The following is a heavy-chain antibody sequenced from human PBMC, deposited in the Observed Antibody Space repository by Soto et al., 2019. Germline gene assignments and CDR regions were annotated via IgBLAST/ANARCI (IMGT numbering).Heavy chain of an antibody. CDR2: ISSSGSTI. V-gene: IGHV3-11*01. CDR1: GFTFSDYY. Sequence: PGGSLRLSCAASGFTFSDYYMSWIRQAPGKGLEWVSYISSSGSTIYYADSVKGRFTISRDNAKNSLYLQMNSLRAEDTAVYYCARDMWGGMTTDTLNWFDPRGQGTLVTVSS. CDR3: ARDMWGGMTTDTLNWFDP. D-gene: IGHD4-4*01. J-gene: IGHJ5*02.